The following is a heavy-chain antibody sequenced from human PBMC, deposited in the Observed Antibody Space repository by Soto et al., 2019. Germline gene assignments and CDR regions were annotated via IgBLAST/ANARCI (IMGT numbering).Heavy chain of an antibody. Sequence: EVQLVESGGGLVQPGGSLRLSCAASGFTFSSYWMHWVRQAPGKGLVWVSRINSDGSSTSYADSVKGRFTISRDNAKNTFYLQMNSLRAEDTAVYYCAREEVGYCSGGSCYGYYYYYGMDVWGQGTTVTVSS. D-gene: IGHD2-15*01. J-gene: IGHJ6*02. CDR3: AREEVGYCSGGSCYGYYYYYGMDV. CDR2: INSDGSST. V-gene: IGHV3-74*01. CDR1: GFTFSSYW.